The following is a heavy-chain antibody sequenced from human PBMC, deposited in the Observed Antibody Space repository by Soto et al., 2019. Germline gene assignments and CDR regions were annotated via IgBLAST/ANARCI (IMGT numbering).Heavy chain of an antibody. CDR2: IYYSGST. D-gene: IGHD3-10*01. CDR3: ARGGGSGSYYKAHLHYYYYGMDV. Sequence: SETLSLTCTVSGGSISSYYWSWIRQPPGKGLEWIGYIYYSGSTNYNPSLKSRVTISVDTSKNQFSLKLSSVTAADTAVYYCARGGGSGSYYKAHLHYYYYGMDVWGQGTTVTVSS. V-gene: IGHV4-59*01. CDR1: GGSISSYY. J-gene: IGHJ6*02.